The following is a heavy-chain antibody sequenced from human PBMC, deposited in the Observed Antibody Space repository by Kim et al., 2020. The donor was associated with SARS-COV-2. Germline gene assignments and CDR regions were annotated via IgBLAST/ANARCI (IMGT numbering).Heavy chain of an antibody. CDR2: ISPYNGNT. CDR1: GYTFTSYG. Sequence: ASVKVSCKASGYTFTSYGINWVRQAPGQGLEWMGWISPYNGNTNYAQKFQGRVTMTTDTSTSTAYMELRSLRSDDTAVYYCVRDDGSGWYYFDYWGQGTLVTVSS. V-gene: IGHV1-18*01. D-gene: IGHD6-19*01. J-gene: IGHJ4*02. CDR3: VRDDGSGWYYFDY.